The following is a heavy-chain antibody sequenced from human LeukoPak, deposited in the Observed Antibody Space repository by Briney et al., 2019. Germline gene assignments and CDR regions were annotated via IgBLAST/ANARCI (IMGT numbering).Heavy chain of an antibody. D-gene: IGHD3-9*01. Sequence: PSETLSLTCAVSSASISGYYWNWMRQPPGGGLEWIAYIHFTGSTNYNPSLKSRVTISLATSKNQFSLTLTSVTAADTAVYFCARGAADYELLTGYYLAFDIWGQGTLLTVSS. CDR3: ARGAADYELLTGYYLAFDI. V-gene: IGHV4-59*13. CDR1: SASISGYY. J-gene: IGHJ3*02. CDR2: IHFTGST.